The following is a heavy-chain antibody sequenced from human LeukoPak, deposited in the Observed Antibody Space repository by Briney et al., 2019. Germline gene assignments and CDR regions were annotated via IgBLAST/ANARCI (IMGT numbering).Heavy chain of an antibody. CDR2: ISDRGST. V-gene: IGHV4-59*01. D-gene: IGHD1-1*01. Sequence: SETLSLTCTVSGGSISGYYWSWIRQSPGKGLEWIAYISDRGSTKYNLSLKSRVTISVDTSKNQFSLKLSDVIAADTAVYYCATRAGTTMYYFDYWGQGTLVTVSS. CDR1: GGSISGYY. CDR3: ATRAGTTMYYFDY. J-gene: IGHJ4*02.